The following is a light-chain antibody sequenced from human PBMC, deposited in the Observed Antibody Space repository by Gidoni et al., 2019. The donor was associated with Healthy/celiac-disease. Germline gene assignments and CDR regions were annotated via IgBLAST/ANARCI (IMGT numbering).Light chain of an antibody. CDR3: QAWDSSTVV. J-gene: IGLJ2*01. CDR2: QDS. CDR1: KLGAKY. V-gene: IGLV3-1*01. Sequence: SYELTQSPSSSASPGQTASITCSGDKLGAKYAYWYQQKPGQSPVLVIYQDSKRPSGIPERFSGSNSGNTATLTISGTQAMDEADYYCQAWDSSTVVFGGGTKLTVL.